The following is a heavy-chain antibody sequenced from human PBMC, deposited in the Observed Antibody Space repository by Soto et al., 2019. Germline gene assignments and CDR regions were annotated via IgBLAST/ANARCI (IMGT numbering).Heavy chain of an antibody. D-gene: IGHD2-15*01. V-gene: IGHV3-23*01. J-gene: IGHJ6*02. CDR2: ISGSGGST. CDR3: AKGIGGYYYYDMDV. CDR1: GFTFSSYA. Sequence: GGSLRLSCAASGFTFSSYAMSWVRQAPGKGLEWVSAISGSGGSTYYADSVRGLFTISRDNSKNTLYLQMNSLRAEDTAIYYCAKGIGGYYYYDMDVWGQGTTVTAP.